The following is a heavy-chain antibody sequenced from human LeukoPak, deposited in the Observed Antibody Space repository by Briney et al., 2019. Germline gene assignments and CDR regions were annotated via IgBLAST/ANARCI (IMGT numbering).Heavy chain of an antibody. CDR2: IYTSGST. CDR3: AREVELRPIMHNWFDP. D-gene: IGHD1-7*01. CDR1: GGSISSYY. J-gene: IGHJ5*02. V-gene: IGHV4-4*07. Sequence: SETLSLTCTVSGGSISSYYWSWIRQPAGKGLEWLGRIYTSGSTNYNPSLKSRVTMSVDTSKNQFSLKLCSVTAADTAVYYCAREVELRPIMHNWFDPWGQGTLVTVSS.